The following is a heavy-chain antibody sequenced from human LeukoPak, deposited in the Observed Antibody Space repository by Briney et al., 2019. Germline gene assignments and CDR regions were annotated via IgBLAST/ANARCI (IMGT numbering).Heavy chain of an antibody. CDR3: ASPIWFGELLTLDY. J-gene: IGHJ4*02. CDR1: GFTFSSYA. Sequence: GGSLRLSCAASGFTFSSYAMHWVRQAPGKGLEWVAVISYDGSNEYYADSVKGRFTISRDNSKNTLYLQMNSLRAEDTAVYYCASPIWFGELLTLDYWGQGTLVTVSS. CDR2: ISYDGSNE. V-gene: IGHV3-30-3*01. D-gene: IGHD3-10*01.